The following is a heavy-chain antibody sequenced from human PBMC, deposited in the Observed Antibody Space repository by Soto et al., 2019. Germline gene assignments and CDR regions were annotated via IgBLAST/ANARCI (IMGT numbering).Heavy chain of an antibody. D-gene: IGHD6-6*01. J-gene: IGHJ6*03. CDR3: AKPPSSIAAQYYYYYMDV. CDR2: ISGSGGST. Sequence: EVQLLESRGGLVQPGGSLRLSCAASGFTFSSYAMSWVRQAPGKGLEWVSAISGSGGSTYYADSVKGRFTISRDNSKNTLYLQMNSLRAEDTAVYYCAKPPSSIAAQYYYYYMDVWGKGTTVTVSS. V-gene: IGHV3-23*01. CDR1: GFTFSSYA.